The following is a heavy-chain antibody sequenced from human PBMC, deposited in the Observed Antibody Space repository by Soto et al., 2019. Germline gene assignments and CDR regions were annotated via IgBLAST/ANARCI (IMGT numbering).Heavy chain of an antibody. CDR3: ARRIVVVPAAMAV. CDR1: GGSFSGYY. D-gene: IGHD2-2*01. Sequence: QVQLQQWGAGLLKPSETLSLTCAVYGGSFSGYYWSWIRQPPGKGLEWIGEINHSGSTNYNPSLKIRVTNSVDTSENQISLKLSSVTAADTAVYYCARRIVVVPAAMAVWGKGTTVTVSS. J-gene: IGHJ6*04. CDR2: INHSGST. V-gene: IGHV4-34*01.